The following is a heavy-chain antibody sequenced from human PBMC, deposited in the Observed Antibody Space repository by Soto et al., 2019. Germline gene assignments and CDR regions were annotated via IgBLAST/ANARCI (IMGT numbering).Heavy chain of an antibody. J-gene: IGHJ5*02. V-gene: IGHV4-38-2*02. CDR3: ARDMHAGFTHYFDP. CDR1: GYSINSDDY. D-gene: IGHD1-26*01. CDR2: IYHSVST. Sequence: PSETLSLTCTVSGYSINSDDYWGWIRQPPGKGLEWIASIYHSVSTFYNPSLRSRVTISIDTSKNQFSLRLTAVTAADTAMYYCARDMHAGFTHYFDPWGQGTLVTVSS.